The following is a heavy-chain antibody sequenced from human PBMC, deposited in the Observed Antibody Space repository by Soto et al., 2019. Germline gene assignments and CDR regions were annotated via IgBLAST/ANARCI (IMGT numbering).Heavy chain of an antibody. CDR2: IRVDGRT. J-gene: IGHJ3*02. CDR1: GFICSSYD. V-gene: IGHV3-23*01. CDR3: AKATATGGGAFDI. Sequence: PGGALRLSCAASGFICSSYDMSWVRQAPGKGLEGVSRIRVDGRTVYVDSVKGRFTISRDSSQNTVYLQMNILTAGDTALYYCAKATATGGGAFDICGQGTMVTVSS. D-gene: IGHD2-8*02.